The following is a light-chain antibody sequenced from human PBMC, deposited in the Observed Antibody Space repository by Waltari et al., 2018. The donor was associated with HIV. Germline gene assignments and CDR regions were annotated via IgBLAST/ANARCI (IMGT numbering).Light chain of an antibody. CDR3: PNRGTCIGV. CDR2: RNRDGSH. Sequence: QLVLTQSPSASASLGASVKLTCTLSSGHSSYVIAWHQQQPKQGPRDLMKRNRDGSHFQGDGIPYRFSGSSPGAGPYLTLPSLQSEDEADYYFPNRGTCIGVFGGGTKLTVL. J-gene: IGLJ2*01. V-gene: IGLV4-69*02. CDR1: SGHSSYV.